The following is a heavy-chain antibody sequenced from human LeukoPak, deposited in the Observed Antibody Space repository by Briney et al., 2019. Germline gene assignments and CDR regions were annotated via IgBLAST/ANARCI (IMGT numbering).Heavy chain of an antibody. J-gene: IGHJ4*02. CDR2: IIPIFGTA. CDR1: GGTFSSYA. CDR3: ARSITMIVVRAFDY. D-gene: IGHD3-22*01. Sequence: GASVKVSCKASGGTFSSYAISWVRQAPGQGLEWMGGIIPIFGTANYAQKFQGRVTITADESTSTAYMELSSLRSEDTAVYYCARSITMIVVRAFDYWGQGTLVTVSS. V-gene: IGHV1-69*13.